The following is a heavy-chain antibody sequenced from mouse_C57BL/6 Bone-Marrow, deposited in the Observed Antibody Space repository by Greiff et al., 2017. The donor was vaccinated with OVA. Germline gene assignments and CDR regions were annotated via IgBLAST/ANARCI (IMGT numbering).Heavy chain of an antibody. V-gene: IGHV5-17*01. CDR2: ISCGSSTI. CDR3: ARSYLPQD. D-gene: IGHD2-1*01. J-gene: IGHJ4*01. Sequence: EVQLVESGGGLVKPGGSLILSCAASGFTFSDYGLHWVRQAPAKGLEWVAYISCGSSTIYYADTVKGRFTNSRDNAKITRFLLMTSMRSEDASKYYCARSYLPQDWGQGTAVSVSS. CDR1: GFTFSDYG.